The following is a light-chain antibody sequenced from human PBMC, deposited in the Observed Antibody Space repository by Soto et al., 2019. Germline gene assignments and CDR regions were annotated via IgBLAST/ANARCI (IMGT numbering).Light chain of an antibody. V-gene: IGLV2-23*01. CDR2: EGS. Sequence: SALTQPASVSGSPGQSITISCTGTSSDVGSYNLVSWYQQHPGKAPKLMIYEGSKRPSGVSNRFSGSKSGTTASMTISGLQAEDEADYYCCSYAGSSAYVFGTRTKVTVL. CDR1: SSDVGSYNL. J-gene: IGLJ1*01. CDR3: CSYAGSSAYV.